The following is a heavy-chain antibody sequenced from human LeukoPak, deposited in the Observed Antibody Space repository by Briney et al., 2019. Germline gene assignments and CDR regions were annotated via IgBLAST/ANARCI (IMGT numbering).Heavy chain of an antibody. Sequence: SVKVSCKASVGTCSSYAISWVRQAPGQGLEWMGGIIPIFGTANYAQKFQGRVTITADESTSTAYMELSSLRSEDTAVYYCAREDIVATISVFDPWGQGTLVTVSS. CDR3: AREDIVATISVFDP. V-gene: IGHV1-69*13. CDR2: IIPIFGTA. CDR1: VGTCSSYA. J-gene: IGHJ5*02. D-gene: IGHD5-12*01.